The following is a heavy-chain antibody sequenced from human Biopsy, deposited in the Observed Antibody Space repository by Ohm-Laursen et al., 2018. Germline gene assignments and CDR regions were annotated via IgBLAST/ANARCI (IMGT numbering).Heavy chain of an antibody. Sequence: GTLSLTCAVSGYSISTGYYWGWIRQPPGKGPEWIGSIFHTGSTNYSPSLKSRVTMSVDTSKNQSSLKLSSVTAADTAVYYCARLWGGYHFHGMDVWGQGTTVTVSS. CDR2: IFHTGST. D-gene: IGHD7-27*01. J-gene: IGHJ6*02. CDR1: GYSISTGYY. CDR3: ARLWGGYHFHGMDV. V-gene: IGHV4-38-2*01.